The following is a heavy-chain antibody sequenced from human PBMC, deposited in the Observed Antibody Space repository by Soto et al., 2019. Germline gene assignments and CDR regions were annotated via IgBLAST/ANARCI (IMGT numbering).Heavy chain of an antibody. V-gene: IGHV1-69*01. CDR3: AREGAARPRFLHGYYYGMDV. J-gene: IGHJ6*02. CDR1: GGTFSSYA. CDR2: IIPIFGTA. Sequence: GASVKVSCKASGGTFSSYAISWVRQAPGQGLEWMGGIIPIFGTANYAQKFQGRVTVTADESTSTAYMELSSLRSEDTAVYYCAREGAARPRFLHGYYYGMDVWGLGTTVTVSS. D-gene: IGHD6-6*01.